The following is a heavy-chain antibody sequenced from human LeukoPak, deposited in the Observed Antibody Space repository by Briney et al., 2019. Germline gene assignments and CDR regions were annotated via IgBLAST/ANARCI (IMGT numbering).Heavy chain of an antibody. Sequence: GGSLRLSCAASGFTFSSYAINWVRQVPGKGLEWVSGISDSGDSTYYADSVKGRFTISRDNSKNTLYLQMHSLRAEDTAIYYCAVIRGANYWGQGTLVTVSS. V-gene: IGHV3-23*01. CDR2: ISDSGDST. J-gene: IGHJ4*02. CDR1: GFTFSSYA. CDR3: AVIRGANY. D-gene: IGHD3-10*01.